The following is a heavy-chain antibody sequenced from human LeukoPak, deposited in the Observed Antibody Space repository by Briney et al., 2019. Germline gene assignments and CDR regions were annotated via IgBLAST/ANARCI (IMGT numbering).Heavy chain of an antibody. V-gene: IGHV4-30-2*01. CDR2: IYPRGST. CDR3: ARHSSSWPLYFDY. Sequence: SETLSLTCAVSGGSISSGSYSWSWIRQPPGKGLEWIGYIYPRGSTYYNPSLKSRVILSLDKSANQFSLNLSSVTAADTAVYYCARHSSSWPLYFDYWGQGTLVTVSS. D-gene: IGHD6-13*01. J-gene: IGHJ4*02. CDR1: GGSISSGSYS.